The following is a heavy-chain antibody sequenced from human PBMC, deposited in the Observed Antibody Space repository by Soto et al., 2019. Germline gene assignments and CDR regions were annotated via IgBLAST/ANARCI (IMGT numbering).Heavy chain of an antibody. V-gene: IGHV3-23*01. D-gene: IGHD3-16*01. CDR3: ARDRGGYFDY. J-gene: IGHJ4*02. CDR2: ISGSGGST. Sequence: EVQLLESGGGLVQPGGSLRLSCAASGFTFSSYAMSWVRQAPGKGLEWVSAISGSGGSTYYADSVEGRFTISRDNSKNTLYLQMHSLRAEDTAVYYCARDRGGYFDYWGQGTLVTVSS. CDR1: GFTFSSYA.